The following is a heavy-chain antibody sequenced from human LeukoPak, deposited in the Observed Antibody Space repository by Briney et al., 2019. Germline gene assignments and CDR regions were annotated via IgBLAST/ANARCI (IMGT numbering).Heavy chain of an antibody. J-gene: IGHJ4*02. Sequence: ASVKVSCKASGYTFTSYYMHWVRQAPGQGLEWMGWINPNSGGTNYAQKFQGRVTMTRDTSISTAYMELSRLRSDDTAVYYCARLWFGELLHYYFDYWGQGTLVTVSS. V-gene: IGHV1-2*02. CDR1: GYTFTSYY. CDR3: ARLWFGELLHYYFDY. D-gene: IGHD3-10*01. CDR2: INPNSGGT.